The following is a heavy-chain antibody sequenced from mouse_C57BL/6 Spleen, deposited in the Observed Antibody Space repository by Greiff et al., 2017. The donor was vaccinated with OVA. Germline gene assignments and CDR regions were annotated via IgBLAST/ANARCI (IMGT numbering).Heavy chain of an antibody. D-gene: IGHD1-1*01. V-gene: IGHV1-76*01. Sequence: VQLQQSGAELVRPGASVKLSCKASGYTFTDYYINWVKQRPGQGLEWIARIYPGSGNTYYNEKFKGKATLTAEKSSSTAYMQLSSLTSEDSAVYFCARPTVVENYFDYWGQGTTLTVSS. CDR1: GYTFTDYY. J-gene: IGHJ2*01. CDR3: ARPTVVENYFDY. CDR2: IYPGSGNT.